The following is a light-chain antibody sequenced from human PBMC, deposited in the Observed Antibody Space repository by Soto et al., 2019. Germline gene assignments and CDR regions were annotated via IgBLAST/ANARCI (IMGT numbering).Light chain of an antibody. CDR1: QSVSSY. Sequence: EIVLTQSPATLSLSPGERATLSCRASQSVSSYLAWYQHKPGQAPRLLIYDASNRATGIPARFSGSGSGTDFTLTISSLEPEDFAVYYCQQRSNWPLLTFGGGTKVESK. CDR2: DAS. J-gene: IGKJ4*01. CDR3: QQRSNWPLLT. V-gene: IGKV3-11*01.